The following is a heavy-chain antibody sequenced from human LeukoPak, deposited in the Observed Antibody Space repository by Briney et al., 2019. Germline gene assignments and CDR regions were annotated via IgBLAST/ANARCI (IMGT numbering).Heavy chain of an antibody. CDR1: GHTFTSYG. CDR3: ARVVRGYGYFDY. Sequence: ASVKVSCKASGHTFTSYGISWVRQAPGQGLEWMGWISAYNGNTNYAQKLQGRATMTTDTSTSTAYMELRSLRSDDTAVYYCARVVRGYGYFDYWGQGTLVTVSS. D-gene: IGHD5-12*01. J-gene: IGHJ4*02. V-gene: IGHV1-18*01. CDR2: ISAYNGNT.